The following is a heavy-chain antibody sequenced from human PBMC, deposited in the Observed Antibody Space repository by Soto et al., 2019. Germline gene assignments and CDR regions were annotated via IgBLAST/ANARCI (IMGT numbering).Heavy chain of an antibody. J-gene: IGHJ2*01. CDR2: INAGNGNT. D-gene: IGHD2-15*01. Sequence: ASVKVSCKASGYTFTSYAMHWVRQAPGQRLEWMGWINAGNGNTKYSQKFQGRVTITRDTSASTAYMELSSLRSEDTAVYYCARSPCSGGSCTRGHFDLWGRGTLVTVSS. V-gene: IGHV1-3*01. CDR3: ARSPCSGGSCTRGHFDL. CDR1: GYTFTSYA.